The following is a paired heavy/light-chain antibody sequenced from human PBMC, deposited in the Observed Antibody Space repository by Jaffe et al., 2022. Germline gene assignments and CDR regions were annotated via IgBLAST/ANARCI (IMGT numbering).Light chain of an antibody. V-gene: IGLV2-23*01. CDR2: EGS. CDR3: CSYAVSNTYV. J-gene: IGLJ1*01. Sequence: QSALTQPASVSGSPGQSITISCTGTSSDVGRYNVVSWYQHNPGKAPKLMIYEGSKRPSGVSNRFSGSKSGNTASLTISGLQAEDEADYYCCSYAVSNTYVFGTGTKVTVL. CDR1: SSDVGRYNV.
Heavy chain of an antibody. Sequence: QVQLVQSGAEVKKPGASVKVSCKASGYTFISYFIHWVRQAPGQGLEYMGIINPSAGNTNYAQKFQGRVTMTRDTSTSTVNMELSSLSSDDTAVYYCARELERTFYFDYWGQGTLVTVSS. D-gene: IGHD1-1*01. CDR3: ARELERTFYFDY. CDR2: INPSAGNT. J-gene: IGHJ4*02. V-gene: IGHV1-46*01. CDR1: GYTFISYF.